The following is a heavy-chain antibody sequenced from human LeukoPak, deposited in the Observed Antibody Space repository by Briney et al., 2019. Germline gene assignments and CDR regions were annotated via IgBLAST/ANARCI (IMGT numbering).Heavy chain of an antibody. CDR2: INPNSGGT. CDR1: EYSFTGYH. Sequence: GASVKVSCKVVEYSFTGYHLHWMRQAPGHGLEWMGWINPNSGGTNYAQKFQGRVTMTRDTSISTAYMELSRLRSDDTAVYYCARSGITIFGVDRTLGYWGQGTLVTVSS. D-gene: IGHD3-3*01. J-gene: IGHJ4*02. V-gene: IGHV1-2*02. CDR3: ARSGITIFGVDRTLGY.